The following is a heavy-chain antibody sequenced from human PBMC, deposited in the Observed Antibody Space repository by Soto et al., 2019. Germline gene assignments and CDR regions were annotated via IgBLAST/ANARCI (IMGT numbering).Heavy chain of an antibody. CDR2: LYSDGRT. CDR3: ARCSGWYGQCYFDC. CDR1: GFIVSSSY. V-gene: IGHV3-53*02. J-gene: IGHJ4*02. Sequence: DVQLVETGGGLIQPGGSLRLSCAASGFIVSSSYMSWVRQAPGKGLEWVSVLYSDGRTYYADSVKGRFTISRDNFKNTLYLQMNSLSAEDTAVYYCARCSGWYGQCYFDCWGQGTLVTVSS. D-gene: IGHD6-13*01.